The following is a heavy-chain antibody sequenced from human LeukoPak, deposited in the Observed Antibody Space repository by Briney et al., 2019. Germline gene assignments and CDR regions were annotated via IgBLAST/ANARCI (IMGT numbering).Heavy chain of an antibody. V-gene: IGHV3-21*01. D-gene: IGHD6-19*01. CDR2: IESASNYI. CDR3: AREATSGWFYFDH. CDR1: GFSFSDYT. Sequence: GGSLRPSCVASGFSFSDYTMNWFRQVPGEGLEWLSSIESASNYIYYADSVKGRFTISRDNAKNSLFLQMDSLTAEDTAVYYCAREATSGWFYFDHWGQGTLVAV. J-gene: IGHJ4*02.